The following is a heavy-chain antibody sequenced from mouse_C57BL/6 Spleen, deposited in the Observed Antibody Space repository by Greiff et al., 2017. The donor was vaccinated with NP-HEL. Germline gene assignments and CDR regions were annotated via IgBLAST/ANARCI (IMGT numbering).Heavy chain of an antibody. Sequence: EVQLQQSGPELVKPGASVKISCKASGYTFTDYYMNWVKQSHGKSLEWIGDINPNNGGTSYNQKFKGKATLTVDKSSGTAYMELRSLTSEDSAVYYCARWLYYYAMDYWGQGTSVTVSS. CDR1: GYTFTDYY. CDR2: INPNNGGT. V-gene: IGHV1-26*01. J-gene: IGHJ4*01. CDR3: ARWLYYYAMDY. D-gene: IGHD1-2*01.